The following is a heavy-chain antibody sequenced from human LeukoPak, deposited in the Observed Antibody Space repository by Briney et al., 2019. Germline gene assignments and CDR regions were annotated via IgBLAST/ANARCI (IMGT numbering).Heavy chain of an antibody. V-gene: IGHV1-69*13. CDR1: GGTFISYA. D-gene: IGHD4-23*01. CDR2: IIPIFGTA. CDR3: ARYGGNNAFDI. Sequence: GASVKVSCKASGGTFISYAISWVRQAPGQGLEWMGGIIPIFGTANYAQKFQGRVMITADESTSTAYMELSSLRSEDTAVYYCARYGGNNAFDIWGQGTMVTVSS. J-gene: IGHJ3*02.